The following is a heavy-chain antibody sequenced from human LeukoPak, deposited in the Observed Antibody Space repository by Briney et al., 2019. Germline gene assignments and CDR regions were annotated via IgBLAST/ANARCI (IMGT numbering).Heavy chain of an antibody. D-gene: IGHD6-13*01. V-gene: IGHV3-23*01. CDR3: AKTRPLDSSSWSHGDY. CDR1: GFTFSSYA. J-gene: IGHJ4*02. CDR2: ISGSGDST. Sequence: GGSLRLSCAASGFTFSSYAMSWVRQAPGKGLEWVSAISGSGDSTYYGDSVKGRFTISRDNSKNTLYLQMNSLRAEDTAVYYYAKTRPLDSSSWSHGDYWGQGTLVTVSS.